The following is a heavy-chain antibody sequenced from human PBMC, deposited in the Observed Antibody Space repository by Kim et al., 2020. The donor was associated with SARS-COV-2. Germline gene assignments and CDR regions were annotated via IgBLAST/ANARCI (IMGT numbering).Heavy chain of an antibody. V-gene: IGHV3-74*01. Sequence: NCADSVKGRFTISRDNAKNTLYLQMTSLRAEDTAVYYCVSSRGYPDYWGQGTLVTVSS. CDR3: VSSRGYPDY. D-gene: IGHD5-18*01. J-gene: IGHJ4*02.